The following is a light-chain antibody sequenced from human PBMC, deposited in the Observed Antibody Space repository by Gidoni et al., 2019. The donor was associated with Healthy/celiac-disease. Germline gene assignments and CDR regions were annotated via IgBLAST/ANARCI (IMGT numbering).Light chain of an antibody. CDR1: QSLLHSNGYNY. V-gene: IGKV2-28*01. CDR3: MQALQTPLT. CDR2: LGS. J-gene: IGKJ4*01. Sequence: DIVMTQSPLSLPVTPGEPASISCRSSQSLLHSNGYNYLDWYLQKPGQSPQLLIYLGSNRASGVPDRCSGSGSGTEFTLKSSRVEAEEVGVYYCMQALQTPLTFGGGTKVEIK.